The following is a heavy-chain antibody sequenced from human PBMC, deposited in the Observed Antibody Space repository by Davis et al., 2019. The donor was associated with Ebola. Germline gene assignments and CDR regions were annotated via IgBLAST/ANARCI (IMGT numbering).Heavy chain of an antibody. CDR2: IRSKANSYAT. Sequence: GESLKISCAASGFTFSGSAMHWVRQASGKGLEWVGRIRSKANSYATAHAASVKGRFTISRDDSKNTAYLQMNSLKTEDTAVYYCTITTTALDYWGQGTLVTVSS. CDR3: TITTTALDY. J-gene: IGHJ4*02. V-gene: IGHV3-73*01. CDR1: GFTFSGSA. D-gene: IGHD1-26*01.